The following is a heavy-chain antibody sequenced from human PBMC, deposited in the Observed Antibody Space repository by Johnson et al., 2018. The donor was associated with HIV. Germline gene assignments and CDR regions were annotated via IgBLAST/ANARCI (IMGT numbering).Heavy chain of an antibody. CDR1: GFSFSSFA. Sequence: QVQLVESGGGVVQPGGSLRLSCAASGFSFSSFAMHWVRQAPGKGLEWVAVISYDGSYKYYADSVKGRFTISRDDSKNTLYLQMNSLRAEDTAVYYCAKHIVLVVYAIGAAFDIWGQGTMVTVSS. J-gene: IGHJ3*02. D-gene: IGHD2-8*02. V-gene: IGHV3-30-3*02. CDR2: ISYDGSYK. CDR3: AKHIVLVVYAIGAAFDI.